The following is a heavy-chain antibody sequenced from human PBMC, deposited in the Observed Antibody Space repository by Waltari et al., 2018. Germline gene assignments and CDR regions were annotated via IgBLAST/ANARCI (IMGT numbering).Heavy chain of an antibody. Sequence: QVQLQQSGPGLVKPSQTLSLTCAVSGDSLFTTSVAWNWIRQSPSRGLEWLGSTYYRSQWRNDYALSVKGRITVNPDTSKNHFSLQLDSVTPDDTAVYYCARGKFTAFDIWGQETMVTVSS. J-gene: IGHJ3*02. V-gene: IGHV6-1*01. CDR2: TYYRSQWRN. CDR1: GDSLFTTSVA. CDR3: ARGKFTAFDI.